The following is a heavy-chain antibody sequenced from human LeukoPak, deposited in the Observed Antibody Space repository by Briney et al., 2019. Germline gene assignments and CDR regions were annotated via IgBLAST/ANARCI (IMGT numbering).Heavy chain of an antibody. Sequence: GGSLRLSCAASGFTFSNAWMSWVRQAPGKGLEWVGRIKSKTDGGTTDYAAPVKGRFTISRDDSKNTLYLQMNSLKTEDTAVYYCTTRFVGRQGLDYWGQGTLVTVSS. J-gene: IGHJ4*02. V-gene: IGHV3-15*01. CDR1: GFTFSNAW. CDR2: IKSKTDGGTT. D-gene: IGHD3-16*01. CDR3: TTRFVGRQGLDY.